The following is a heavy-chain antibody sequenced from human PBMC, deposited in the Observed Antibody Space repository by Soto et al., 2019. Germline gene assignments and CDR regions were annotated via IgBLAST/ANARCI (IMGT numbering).Heavy chain of an antibody. D-gene: IGHD3-10*01. CDR1: GYTFSYDG. CDR2: ISAYNGNI. V-gene: IGHV1-18*01. Sequence: QVTLVQSGAGVRKPGASVNVSCKASGYTFSYDGINWVRQAPGQGLEWMGWISAYNGNIEYAQKFQGRVTMTTDTSTSTAYMELRSLRSDDTAVYSCARGGPTSADYYYGMDVWGLGTTVTVSS. J-gene: IGHJ6*02. CDR3: ARGGPTSADYYYGMDV.